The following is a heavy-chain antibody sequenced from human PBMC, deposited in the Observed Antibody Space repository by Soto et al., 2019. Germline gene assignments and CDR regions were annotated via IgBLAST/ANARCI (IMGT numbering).Heavy chain of an antibody. CDR3: ARQSKTQGAGAFDP. CDR2: IYYSGST. J-gene: IGHJ5*02. CDR1: GGSISSYY. D-gene: IGHD3-10*01. V-gene: IGHV4-59*08. Sequence: QVQLQESGPGLVKPSETLSLTCTVSGGSISSYYWSWIRQPPGKGLEWIGYIYYSGSTNYNPSLKRRVTISVEPSKNQFSLKLSSVTAADTAVYYCARQSKTQGAGAFDPWGQGTLVTVSS.